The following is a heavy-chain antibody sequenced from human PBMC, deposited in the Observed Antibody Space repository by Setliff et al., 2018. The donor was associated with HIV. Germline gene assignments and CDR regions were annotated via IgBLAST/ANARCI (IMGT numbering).Heavy chain of an antibody. CDR1: GYTFTGYH. CDR2: INPNSGGT. Sequence: ASVKVSCKASGYTFTGYHMHWVRQAPGQGLEWMGWINPNSGGTNYSQKFQGRVTMTRDTSISKAYMELSRLRSDDTAGYYCARAPYGDYGINFNAFDLWGQGTLVTVSS. D-gene: IGHD4-17*01. J-gene: IGHJ3*01. CDR3: ARAPYGDYGINFNAFDL. V-gene: IGHV1-2*02.